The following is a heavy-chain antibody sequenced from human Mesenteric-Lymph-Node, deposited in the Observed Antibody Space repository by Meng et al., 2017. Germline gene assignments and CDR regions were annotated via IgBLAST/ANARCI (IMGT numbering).Heavy chain of an antibody. CDR3: ARGGGWSGYRFDY. J-gene: IGHJ4*02. CDR2: MNPNSGNT. D-gene: IGHD3-3*01. V-gene: IGHV1-8*01. Sequence: ASVKVSCKASGYTFTSYDINWVRQATGQGLEWMGWMNPNSGNTGYAQKFQGRVTITADESTSTAYMELSCLRSEDTAVYYCARGGGWSGYRFDYWGQGTLVTVSS. CDR1: GYTFTSYD.